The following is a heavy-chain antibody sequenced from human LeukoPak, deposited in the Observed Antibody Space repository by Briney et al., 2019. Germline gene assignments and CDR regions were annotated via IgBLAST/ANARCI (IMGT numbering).Heavy chain of an antibody. CDR1: GGTFSSYA. V-gene: IGHV1-69*05. J-gene: IGHJ6*03. Sequence: SVKVSCKASGGTFSSYAISWVRQAPGQGLEWMGGIIPIFGTANYAQKFQGRVTITTDESTSTAYMELSSLRSEDTAVYYCARSPYDFWSGDYYYYTDVWGKGTTVTVSS. D-gene: IGHD3-3*01. CDR2: IIPIFGTA. CDR3: ARSPYDFWSGDYYYYTDV.